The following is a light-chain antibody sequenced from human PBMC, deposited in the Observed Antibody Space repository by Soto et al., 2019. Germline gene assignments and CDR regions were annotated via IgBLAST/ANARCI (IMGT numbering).Light chain of an antibody. CDR3: QQYNSSPGT. CDR2: AAS. Sequence: VAITCRACQVISTSLAWYQVKPGKAPKLLIYAASTLESGVPSRFCATVSGTEFTLAISSLQPDESATHYCQQYNSSPGTFGGGTMVDIK. CDR1: QVISTS. J-gene: IGKJ4*01. V-gene: IGKV1-9*01.